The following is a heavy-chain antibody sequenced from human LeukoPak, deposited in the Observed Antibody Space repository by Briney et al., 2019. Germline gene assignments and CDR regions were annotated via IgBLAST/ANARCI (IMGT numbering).Heavy chain of an antibody. CDR2: ISWNSGSI. D-gene: IGHD3-9*01. CDR1: GFTFDDYA. J-gene: IGHJ5*02. CDR3: AKGHYDILTGPNWFDP. Sequence: PGGSLRLSCAASGFTFDDYAMHWVRHAPGKGLEWVSGISWNSGSIVYADSVKGRFTISRDNAKNSLYLQMNSLRAEDTALYYCAKGHYDILTGPNWFDPWGQGTLVTVSS. V-gene: IGHV3-9*01.